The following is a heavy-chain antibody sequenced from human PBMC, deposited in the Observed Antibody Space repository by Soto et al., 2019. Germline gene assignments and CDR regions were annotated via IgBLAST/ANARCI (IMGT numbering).Heavy chain of an antibody. D-gene: IGHD4-17*01. V-gene: IGHV4-39*07. CDR2: MYYSGST. J-gene: IGHJ3*02. Sequence: PSETLSLTCTISGDSISISSYYWAWIRQPPGKGLEWIGSMYYSGSTYNNPSLKSRVTISVDTPKNQFSLKLSSVTAADTAVYYCARESRRVTSGTFDIWGQGTMVTVS. CDR1: GDSISISSYY. CDR3: ARESRRVTSGTFDI.